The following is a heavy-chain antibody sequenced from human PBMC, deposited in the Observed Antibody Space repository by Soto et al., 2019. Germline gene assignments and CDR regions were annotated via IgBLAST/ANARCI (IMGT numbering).Heavy chain of an antibody. CDR2: IYYSGSP. D-gene: IGHD6-13*01. J-gene: IGHJ5*02. Sequence: SVTLCLTCGVSGGSISSGGYSWSWIRQPPGKGLEWIGYIYYSGSPNYNPSLKSRVTISVDTSKNQVSLKLSSVTAADTAVYYCARVQQLVNNWFDPWGQGTLVTVS. CDR1: GGSISSGGYS. CDR3: ARVQQLVNNWFDP. V-gene: IGHV4-61*08.